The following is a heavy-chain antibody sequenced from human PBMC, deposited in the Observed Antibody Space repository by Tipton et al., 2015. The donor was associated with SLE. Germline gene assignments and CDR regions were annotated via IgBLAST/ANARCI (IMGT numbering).Heavy chain of an antibody. J-gene: IGHJ4*02. D-gene: IGHD5-12*01. Sequence: LRLSCTVSGGSLSSYYWSWIRQPAGKGLEWIGRIYTSGSTNYNPSLKSRVTMSVDTSKNQFSLKLSSVTAADTAVYYSAEGYPAAHWGQGTLVTVSS. V-gene: IGHV4-4*07. CDR3: AEGYPAAH. CDR2: IYTSGST. CDR1: GGSLSSYY.